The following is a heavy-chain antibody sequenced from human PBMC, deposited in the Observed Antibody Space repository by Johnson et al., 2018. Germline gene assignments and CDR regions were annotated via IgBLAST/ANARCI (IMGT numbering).Heavy chain of an antibody. CDR3: TTGGIAAAGMGFQP. CDR2: IKTKSAGGTT. V-gene: IGHV3-15*07. J-gene: IGHJ1*01. D-gene: IGHD6-13*01. Sequence: EVQLVETGGGLVRPGGSLRLSYAVSGLSFSHVWMNWVRQAPGKGLEWVGRIKTKSAGGTTDYAAHVKDRFTISRGDSESTVYLKMNSLKTEDTAVYYCTTGGIAAAGMGFQPWGQGTLVTASS. CDR1: GLSFSHVW.